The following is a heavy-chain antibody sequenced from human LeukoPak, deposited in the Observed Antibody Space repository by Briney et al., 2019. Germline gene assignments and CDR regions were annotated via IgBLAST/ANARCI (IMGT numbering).Heavy chain of an antibody. CDR1: GGSISSYY. CDR3: ARVSTLALHYYGMDV. D-gene: IGHD6-13*01. CDR2: IYYSGST. V-gene: IGHV4-59*01. Sequence: PSETLSLTCTVSGGSISSYYWSWIRQPPGKGLEWIGYIYYSGSTNYNPSLKSRVTISVDTSKNQFSLKLSSVTAADTAVYYCARVSTLALHYYGMDVWGQGTTATVSS. J-gene: IGHJ6*02.